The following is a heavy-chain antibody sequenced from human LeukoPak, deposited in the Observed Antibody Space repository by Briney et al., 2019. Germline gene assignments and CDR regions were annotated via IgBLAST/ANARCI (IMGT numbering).Heavy chain of an antibody. J-gene: IGHJ4*02. V-gene: IGHV1-18*01. CDR2: ISAYNGNT. D-gene: IGHD3-22*01. Sequence: GASVKVSCKASGYTFTSYGISWVRQAPGQGLEWMGWISAYNGNTNYAQKLQGRVTMTTDTSTSTAYMELRSLRSDDTAVYYCARGPAYYYESSGYYYWGQGTLVTVSS. CDR1: GYTFTSYG. CDR3: ARGPAYYYESSGYYY.